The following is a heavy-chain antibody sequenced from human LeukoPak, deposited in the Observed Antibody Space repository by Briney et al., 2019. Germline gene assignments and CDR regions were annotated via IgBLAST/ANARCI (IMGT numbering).Heavy chain of an antibody. D-gene: IGHD2-15*01. CDR2: ITGGGDTT. V-gene: IGHV3-23*01. Sequence: GGSLTLSCAASGFTFNSYAMTWVRQAPGKGLEGVSSITGGGDTTYYADSVRRRFTISRHNSKNTLSLQINSLRAEDTAVYYCAKERSEVVVAATNYWGQGTLVTVS. J-gene: IGHJ4*02. CDR3: AKERSEVVVAATNY. CDR1: GFTFNSYA.